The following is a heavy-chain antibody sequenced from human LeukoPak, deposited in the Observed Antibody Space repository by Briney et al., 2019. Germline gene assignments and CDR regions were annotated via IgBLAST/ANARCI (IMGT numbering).Heavy chain of an antibody. CDR1: GYTFISYT. Sequence: ASVKVSCKASGYTFISYTLHWVRQAPGQRLEWMGWINAGNGNTKYSQKFQGKVTFTRDTSASTAYMELSSLRSEDTAMYYCARGRDGYNSGGDYFDYWGQGTLVTVSS. J-gene: IGHJ4*01. CDR2: INAGNGNT. D-gene: IGHD5-24*01. CDR3: ARGRDGYNSGGDYFDY. V-gene: IGHV1-3*01.